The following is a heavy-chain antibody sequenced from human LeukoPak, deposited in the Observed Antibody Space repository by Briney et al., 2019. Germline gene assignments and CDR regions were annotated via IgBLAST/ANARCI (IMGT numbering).Heavy chain of an antibody. CDR3: ARTGTTSRGYYFDY. CDR2: IYYSGST. J-gene: IGHJ4*02. V-gene: IGHV4-59*12. Sequence: PSETLSLTCTVSGGSISSYYWSWIRQPPGKGLEWIGYIYYSGSTNYNPSLKSRVTISVDTSKNQFSLKLTSVTAADTAVYYCARTGTTSRGYYFDYWGQGTLVTVSS. CDR1: GGSISSYY. D-gene: IGHD1-7*01.